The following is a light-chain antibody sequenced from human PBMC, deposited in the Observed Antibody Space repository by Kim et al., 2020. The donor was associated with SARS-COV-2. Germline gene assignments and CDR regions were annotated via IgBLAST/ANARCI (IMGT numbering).Light chain of an antibody. CDR1: SNNVGNQG. CDR3: VAWDTSLNGWV. CDR2: RNN. V-gene: IGLV10-54*01. Sequence: RQTATLTCTGNSNNVGNQGAAWLQQHQGHPPKLLSYRNNNRPTGISERLSASRSGNTASLTVTGLQPEDEADYYCVAWDTSLNGWVFGGGTQLTVL. J-gene: IGLJ3*02.